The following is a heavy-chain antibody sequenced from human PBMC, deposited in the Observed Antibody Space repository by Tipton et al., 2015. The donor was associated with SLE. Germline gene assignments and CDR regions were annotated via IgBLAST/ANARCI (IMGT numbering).Heavy chain of an antibody. CDR3: ARPGDGDYPYWYFDL. Sequence: LRLSCTVSGGSISSSSYYWGWIRQPPGKGLEWIGYIYYSGSTNYNPSLKSRVTISVDTSKNQFSLKLSSVTAADTAVYYCARPGDGDYPYWYFDLWGRGTLVTVSS. CDR1: GGSISSSSYY. J-gene: IGHJ2*01. CDR2: IYYSGST. V-gene: IGHV4-61*05. D-gene: IGHD4-17*01.